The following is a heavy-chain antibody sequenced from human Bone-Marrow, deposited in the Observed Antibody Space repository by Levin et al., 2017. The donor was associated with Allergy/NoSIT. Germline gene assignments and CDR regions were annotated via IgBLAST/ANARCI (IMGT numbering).Heavy chain of an antibody. CDR2: VYSYGTT. D-gene: IGHD3-22*01. CDR3: ASQDGYYMGWYLQD. V-gene: IGHV4-4*07. J-gene: IGHJ4*02. CDR1: GVSISSHY. Sequence: SETLSLTCSVSGVSISSHYWNWIRQPAGQGLEWIGRVYSYGTTNYNPSLKSRLTMSVDMSRNHFYLNLRSCTAAATAIYYCASQDGYYMGWYLQDWGQGTLVTVSS.